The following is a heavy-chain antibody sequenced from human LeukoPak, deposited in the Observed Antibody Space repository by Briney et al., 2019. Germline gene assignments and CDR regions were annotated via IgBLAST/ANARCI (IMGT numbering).Heavy chain of an antibody. CDR3: ARAPVATLSFDY. J-gene: IGHJ4*02. Sequence: SETLSLTCTVSGGSISSSSYYWGWIRQPPGKGLEWIGSIYYSGSTYYNSSLKSRVTISVDTSKNQFSLKLSSVTAADTAVYCCARAPVATLSFDYWGQGTLVTVSS. V-gene: IGHV4-39*07. D-gene: IGHD5-12*01. CDR2: IYYSGST. CDR1: GGSISSSSYY.